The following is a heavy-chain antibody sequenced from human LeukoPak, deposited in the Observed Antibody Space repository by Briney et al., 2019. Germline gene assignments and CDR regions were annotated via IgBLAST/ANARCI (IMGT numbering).Heavy chain of an antibody. CDR3: ARSSDYGDQNDAFDI. Sequence: ASVKVSCKASGYTFTSYAMNWVRQAPGQGLEWMGWINTNTGNPTYAQGFTGRFVFSLDTSVRTAYLQISSLKAEDTAVYYCARSSDYGDQNDAFDIWGQGTMVTVSS. CDR1: GYTFTSYA. J-gene: IGHJ3*02. V-gene: IGHV7-4-1*02. CDR2: INTNTGNP. D-gene: IGHD4-17*01.